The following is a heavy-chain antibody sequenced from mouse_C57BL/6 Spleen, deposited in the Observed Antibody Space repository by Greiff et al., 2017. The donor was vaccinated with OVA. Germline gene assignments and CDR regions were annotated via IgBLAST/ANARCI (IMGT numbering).Heavy chain of an antibody. J-gene: IGHJ1*03. CDR1: GFTFSDYG. V-gene: IGHV5-17*01. CDR2: ISSGSSTI. CDR3: ARYDYDRWYFDV. D-gene: IGHD2-4*01. Sequence: EVNLVESGGGLVKPGGSLKLSCAASGFTFSDYGMHWVRQAPEKGLEWVAYISSGSSTIYYADTVKGRFTISRDNAKNTLFLQMTSLRSEDTAMYYCARYDYDRWYFDVWGTGTTVTVSS.